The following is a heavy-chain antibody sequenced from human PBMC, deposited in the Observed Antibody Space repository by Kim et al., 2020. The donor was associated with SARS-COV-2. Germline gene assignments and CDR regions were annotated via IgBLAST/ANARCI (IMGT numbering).Heavy chain of an antibody. CDR3: VRELTGDAVCGMDV. J-gene: IGHJ6*02. CDR2: INSDGSRT. CDR1: GFTFSSYW. Sequence: GGSLRHSCAASGFTFSSYWMHWVRQAPGKGLVWVSHINSDGSRTNYADSVKGRFTISRDNAKNTLYLQMDSLRAEDTAVYYCVRELTGDAVCGMDVWGQG. D-gene: IGHD7-27*01. V-gene: IGHV3-74*01.